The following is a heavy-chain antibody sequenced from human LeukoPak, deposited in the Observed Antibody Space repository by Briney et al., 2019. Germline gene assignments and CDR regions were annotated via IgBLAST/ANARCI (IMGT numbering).Heavy chain of an antibody. Sequence: GGSLRLSCAASGFTFSGSAMHWVRQAPGKGLEWISSITSSSSYTFYADSVKGRFTISRDNAKNSLYLQMNSLRVEDTAIYYCARDPYNGAYSEGYYYYYMDVWGKGTTVTVSS. J-gene: IGHJ6*03. CDR3: ARDPYNGAYSEGYYYYYMDV. V-gene: IGHV3-21*01. CDR2: ITSSSSYT. D-gene: IGHD1-1*01. CDR1: GFTFSGSA.